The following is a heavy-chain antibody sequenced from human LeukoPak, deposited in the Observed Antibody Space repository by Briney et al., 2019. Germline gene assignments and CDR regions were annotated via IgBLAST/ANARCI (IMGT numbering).Heavy chain of an antibody. V-gene: IGHV3-48*04. CDR3: AREGRQLYFDY. CDR1: GFTFSSYS. CDR2: ISSSSSTI. J-gene: IGHJ4*02. D-gene: IGHD1-1*01. Sequence: GGSLRLSCAASGFTFSSYSMNWVRQAPGKGLEWVSYISSSSSTIYYADSVKGRFTISRDNAKNSLYLQMNSLRAEDTAVYYCAREGRQLYFDYWGQGTLVTVSS.